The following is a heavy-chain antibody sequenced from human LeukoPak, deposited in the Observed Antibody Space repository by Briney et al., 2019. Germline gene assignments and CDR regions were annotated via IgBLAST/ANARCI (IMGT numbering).Heavy chain of an antibody. CDR2: INPNSGGT. Sequence: ASVKVSCKASGYTFTGYYMHRVRQAPGQGLGWMGWINPNSGGTNYAQKFQGRVTMTRDTSISTAYMELSRLRSDDTAVYYCARDRGTGTDAIDIWGQGTMVTVSS. D-gene: IGHD7-27*01. V-gene: IGHV1-2*02. CDR1: GYTFTGYY. J-gene: IGHJ3*02. CDR3: ARDRGTGTDAIDI.